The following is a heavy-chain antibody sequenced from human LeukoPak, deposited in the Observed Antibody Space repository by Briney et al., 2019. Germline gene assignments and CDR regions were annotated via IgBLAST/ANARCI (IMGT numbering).Heavy chain of an antibody. CDR1: GYTFTSYG. CDR2: ISAYNGNT. Sequence: ASVKVSCKASGYTFTSYGISWVRQAPGQGLEWMGWISAYNGNTNYAQKLQGRVTMTTDTSTSTAYMELRSLRSDDTAVYYCARVPRLELLTADAFDIWGQGTMVTVSS. V-gene: IGHV1-18*01. D-gene: IGHD1-7*01. CDR3: ARVPRLELLTADAFDI. J-gene: IGHJ3*02.